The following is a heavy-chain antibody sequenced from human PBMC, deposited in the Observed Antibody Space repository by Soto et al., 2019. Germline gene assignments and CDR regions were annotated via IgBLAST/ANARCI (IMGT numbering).Heavy chain of an antibody. V-gene: IGHV2-5*02. Sequence: SGPTLVNPTQTLTLTCAFSGFSLSTSGVGVGWIRQPPGKALEWLALIYWDDDKRYSPSLKGRLTITKDTSKNQVVLTMTNMDPVDTATYYCAHTLMKEIFGVVIIPEFDPWGQGTLVTVSS. J-gene: IGHJ5*02. CDR2: IYWDDDK. CDR3: AHTLMKEIFGVVIIPEFDP. D-gene: IGHD3-3*01. CDR1: GFSLSTSGVG.